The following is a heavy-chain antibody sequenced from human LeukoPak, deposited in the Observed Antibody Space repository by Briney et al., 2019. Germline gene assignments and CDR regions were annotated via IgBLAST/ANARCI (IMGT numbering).Heavy chain of an antibody. CDR3: AKDKDTIFGVVIIGYYFDY. CDR2: ISGSGGST. D-gene: IGHD3-3*01. Sequence: LPGRSLRLSCAASGLTFSSYGMHWVRQAPGKGLEWVSAISGSGGSTYYADSVKGRFTISRDNSKNTLYLQMNSLRAEDTAVYYCAKDKDTIFGVVIIGYYFDYWGQGTPVTVSS. J-gene: IGHJ4*02. CDR1: GLTFSSYG. V-gene: IGHV3-23*01.